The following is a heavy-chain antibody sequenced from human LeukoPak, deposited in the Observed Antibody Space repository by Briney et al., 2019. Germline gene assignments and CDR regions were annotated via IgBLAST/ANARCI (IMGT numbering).Heavy chain of an antibody. D-gene: IGHD1-26*01. J-gene: IGHJ4*02. Sequence: GGSLRLSCAASGFSVSSKYMSWVRQAPRKELEWVSVLYTAGDTYYADSVKGRFTISRDNAKNSLYLQMNSLRDEDTAVYYCARDDGRYQSRGFDYWGQGTLVTVSS. V-gene: IGHV3-53*01. CDR3: ARDDGRYQSRGFDY. CDR1: GFSVSSKY. CDR2: LYTAGDT.